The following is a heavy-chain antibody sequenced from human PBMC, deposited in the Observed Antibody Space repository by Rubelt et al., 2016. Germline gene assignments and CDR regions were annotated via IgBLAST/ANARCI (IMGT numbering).Heavy chain of an antibody. CDR2: VNPGGST. Sequence: QVQLQQWGAGLLQPSETLSLSCAVYGGSLRDYYWNWIRQAPGKGLEWIGEVNPGGSTNYKPSLQSRVTISVDTSKNQFSLKVYSVTAADTAVYYCARTYRYYSDYWGQGTLVTVSS. CDR3: ARTYRYYSDY. V-gene: IGHV4-34*01. D-gene: IGHD1-26*01. CDR1: GGSLRDYY. J-gene: IGHJ4*02.